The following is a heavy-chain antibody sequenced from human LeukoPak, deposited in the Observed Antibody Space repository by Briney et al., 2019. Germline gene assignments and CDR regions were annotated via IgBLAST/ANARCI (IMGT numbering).Heavy chain of an antibody. Sequence: TSETLSLTCTVSGGSITPYYWTWIRQPPGKGLEWIGYIYYSGSTNYNPSLKSRVTISVDTSKNQFSLKLSSVTAADTAVYYCARHRWSNDYWGQGTLVTVSS. J-gene: IGHJ4*02. CDR1: GGSITPYY. V-gene: IGHV4-59*01. D-gene: IGHD6-13*01. CDR3: ARHRWSNDY. CDR2: IYYSGST.